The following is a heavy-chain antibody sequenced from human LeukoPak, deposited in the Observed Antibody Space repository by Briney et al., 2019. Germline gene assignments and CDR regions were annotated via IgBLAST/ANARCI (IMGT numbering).Heavy chain of an antibody. CDR3: AGVDAAMPDAFDI. Sequence: GRSLRLSCAASGFTFSSYAMRWVRQAPGKGLEWVAAISYDGSNKYSADSVKGRFTISRDNSKNTLYLQMNSLRADDTAVYYCAGVDAAMPDAFDIWGQGTTVTVSS. V-gene: IGHV3-30*04. CDR1: GFTFSSYA. J-gene: IGHJ3*02. CDR2: ISYDGSNK. D-gene: IGHD5-18*01.